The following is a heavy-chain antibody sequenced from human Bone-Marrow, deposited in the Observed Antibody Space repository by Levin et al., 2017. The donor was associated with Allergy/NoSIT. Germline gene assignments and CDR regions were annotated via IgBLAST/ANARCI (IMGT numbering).Heavy chain of an antibody. Sequence: GESLKISCTASGFTFSNAWMSWVRQSPGKGLEWVGRIKSKSVGETTDYAAPVKGRFTISRDDSKDTLFLQMNSLKTEDTAVYYCATRPPPYGDYYFDYWGQGTLVTVSS. D-gene: IGHD4-17*01. V-gene: IGHV3-15*01. CDR3: ATRPPPYGDYYFDY. CDR2: IKSKSVGETT. CDR1: GFTFSNAW. J-gene: IGHJ4*02.